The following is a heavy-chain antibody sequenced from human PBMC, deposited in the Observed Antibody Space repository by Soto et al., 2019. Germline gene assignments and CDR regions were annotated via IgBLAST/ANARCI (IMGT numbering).Heavy chain of an antibody. CDR3: AKGILSIAVAGTYFDY. CDR1: GFTFDDYA. V-gene: IGHV3-9*01. J-gene: IGHJ4*02. Sequence: EVQLVESGGGLVQPGRSLRLSCAASGFTFDDYAMHWVRQAPGKGLEWVSGISWNSGSIGYADSVKGRFTISRDNAKNSLYLQRNSLRAEDTALYYCAKGILSIAVAGTYFDYGGQGTLVTVSS. D-gene: IGHD6-19*01. CDR2: ISWNSGSI.